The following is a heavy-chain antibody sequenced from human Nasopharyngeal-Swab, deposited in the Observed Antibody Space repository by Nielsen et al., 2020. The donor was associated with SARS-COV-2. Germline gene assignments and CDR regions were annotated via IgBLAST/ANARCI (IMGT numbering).Heavy chain of an antibody. D-gene: IGHD5-12*01. CDR3: ARGGWLRKDYYYSYYYMDV. Sequence: WVRQAPGQGLEWMGGIIPILPITNYAQKFQDRVTITAGKSTSTAYMELSSLRSEDTAAYYCARGGWLRKDYYYSYYYMDVWGKGTTVTVSS. J-gene: IGHJ6*03. V-gene: IGHV1-69*10. CDR2: IIPILPIT.